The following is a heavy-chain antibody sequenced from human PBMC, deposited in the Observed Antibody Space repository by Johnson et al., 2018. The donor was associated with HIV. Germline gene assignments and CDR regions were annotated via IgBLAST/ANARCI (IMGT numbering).Heavy chain of an antibody. D-gene: IGHD3-3*01. V-gene: IGHV3-64*01. J-gene: IGHJ3*02. CDR2: ISSNGGST. CDR3: ARDRSVLQFLEGPAAFDI. CDR1: GFTFSSYA. Sequence: VQLVESGGGVVQPGRSLRLSCAASGFTFSSYAMHWVRQAPGKGLEYVSAISSNGGSTYYANSVKGRFTISRDNSKNTLYLQMGSLRAEDMAVYYCARDRSVLQFLEGPAAFDIWGQGTMVTVSS.